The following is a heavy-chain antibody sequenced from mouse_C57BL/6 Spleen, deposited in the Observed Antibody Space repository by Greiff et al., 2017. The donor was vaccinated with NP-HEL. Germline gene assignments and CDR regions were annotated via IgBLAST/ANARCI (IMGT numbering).Heavy chain of an antibody. CDR3: AREGNYYGSSPDY. CDR1: GYSFTSYY. J-gene: IGHJ2*01. CDR2: IYPGSGNT. D-gene: IGHD1-1*01. V-gene: IGHV1-66*01. Sequence: LVESGPELVKPGASVKISCKASGYSFTSYYIHWVKQRPGQGLEWIGWIYPGSGNTKYNEKFKGKATLTADTSSSTAYMQLSSLTSEDSAVYYCAREGNYYGSSPDYWGQGTTLTVSS.